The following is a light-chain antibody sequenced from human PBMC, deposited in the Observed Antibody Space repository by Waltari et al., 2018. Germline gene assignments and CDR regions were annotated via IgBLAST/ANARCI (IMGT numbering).Light chain of an antibody. CDR3: ATWDDSLNAWI. CDR1: SSNLGRNS. V-gene: IGLV1-44*01. J-gene: IGLJ2*01. Sequence: QSLLTQPPSISGAPGLRVTISCSGGSSNLGRNSVHWYAQVPGTTPKLLMYRSDQRPSGVSDRFSGSKSGTSASLAITGLLSADEADYICATWDDSLNAWIFGGGTRLTVL. CDR2: RSD.